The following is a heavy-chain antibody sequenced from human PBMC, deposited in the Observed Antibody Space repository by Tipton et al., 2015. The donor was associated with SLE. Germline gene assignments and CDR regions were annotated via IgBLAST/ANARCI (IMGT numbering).Heavy chain of an antibody. Sequence: TLSLTCTVSGGSISSGSYYWSWIRQPAGKGLEWIGRIYTSGSTNYNPSLKSRVNISVDTSKNQFSLKLSSVTAADTAVYYCARAGGSYPGTFDIWGQGTMVTVSS. CDR3: ARAGGSYPGTFDI. D-gene: IGHD1-26*01. J-gene: IGHJ3*02. V-gene: IGHV4-61*02. CDR2: IYTSGST. CDR1: GGSISSGSYY.